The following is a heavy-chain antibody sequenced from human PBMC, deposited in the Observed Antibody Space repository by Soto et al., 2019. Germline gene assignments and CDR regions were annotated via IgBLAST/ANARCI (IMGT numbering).Heavy chain of an antibody. D-gene: IGHD4-17*01. V-gene: IGHV1-69*13. Sequence: SVKVSCKASGGTFSSYAISWVRQAPGQGLEWMGGIIPIFGTANYAQKFQGRVTITADESTSTAYMELSSLRSEDTAVYYCATWVDYGDFEGFDVWGQGTLVTVSS. CDR1: GGTFSSYA. CDR3: ATWVDYGDFEGFDV. CDR2: IIPIFGTA. J-gene: IGHJ4*02.